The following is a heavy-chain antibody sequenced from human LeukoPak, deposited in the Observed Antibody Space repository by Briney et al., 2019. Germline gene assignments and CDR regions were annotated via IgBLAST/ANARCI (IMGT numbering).Heavy chain of an antibody. CDR1: GFTFSSYG. V-gene: IGHV3-30*18. CDR2: ISYDGSNK. CDR3: AKDRGPGIAGYFDY. Sequence: GRSLRLSCAASGFTFSSYGMHWVRQAPGKGLEWVAVISYDGSNKYYADSVKGRFTISRDNSKNTLYLQMNSLRAEDTAAYYCAKDRGPGIAGYFDYWGQGTLVTVSS. J-gene: IGHJ4*02. D-gene: IGHD3-10*01.